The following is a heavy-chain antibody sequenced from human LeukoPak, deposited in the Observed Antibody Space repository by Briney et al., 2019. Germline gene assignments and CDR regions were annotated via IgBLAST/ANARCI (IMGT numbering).Heavy chain of an antibody. Sequence: SQTLSLTCAISGDSVSSDRAAWNWIRQSPSRGLEWLGRTYYRAKWFNEYAGPVKSRITINPDTSKNHFSLHLNSVTPEDTAVYYCARQQSRAFDIWGHGTMVTVSS. CDR3: ARQQSRAFDI. J-gene: IGHJ3*02. CDR1: GDSVSSDRAA. V-gene: IGHV6-1*01. D-gene: IGHD1/OR15-1a*01. CDR2: TYYRAKWFN.